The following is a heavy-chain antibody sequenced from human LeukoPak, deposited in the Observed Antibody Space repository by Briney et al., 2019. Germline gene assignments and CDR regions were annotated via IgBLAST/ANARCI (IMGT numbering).Heavy chain of an antibody. CDR1: GGTFSSYA. CDR3: ARGYYYDSSGFPSPYYCDH. Sequence: GASVKLSCKASGGTFSSYAISWVRQAPGQGLEWMGGIIPIFGTANYAQKFQGRVTITADESTSTAYMELSSVRSEDTAVYYCARGYYYDSSGFPSPYYCDHWGQGTLVTVSS. V-gene: IGHV1-69*13. J-gene: IGHJ4*02. D-gene: IGHD3-22*01. CDR2: IIPIFGTA.